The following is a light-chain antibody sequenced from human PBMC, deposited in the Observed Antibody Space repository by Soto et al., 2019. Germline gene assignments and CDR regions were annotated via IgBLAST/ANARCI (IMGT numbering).Light chain of an antibody. J-gene: IGKJ5*01. CDR3: QQLNTLPFT. V-gene: IGKV1-5*01. CDR1: QSISSW. CDR2: EAS. Sequence: DIQMTQPPSTLSAYVGDRVTITCRASQSISSWLAWYQQKPGKAPKLMIYEASTLQSGVPSRFSGSGSGTEFTLTISGLLPEDFATYHCQQLNTLPFTFGQGTRLEIK.